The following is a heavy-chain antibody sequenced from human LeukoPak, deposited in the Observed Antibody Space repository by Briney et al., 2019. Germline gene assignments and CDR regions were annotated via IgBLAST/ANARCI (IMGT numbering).Heavy chain of an antibody. V-gene: IGHV1-8*01. CDR3: ARGLEGMATPQAPFDY. CDR1: GYTFTSYD. Sequence: ASAKVSCKASGYTFTSYDFNWVRQATGQRPEWMGWMSPNSGDTGYAQKFQDRVTMTRNTSISTAYMELSSLRSDDTAVYYCARGLEGMATPQAPFDYWGQGTLVTVSS. CDR2: MSPNSGDT. J-gene: IGHJ4*02. D-gene: IGHD5-24*01.